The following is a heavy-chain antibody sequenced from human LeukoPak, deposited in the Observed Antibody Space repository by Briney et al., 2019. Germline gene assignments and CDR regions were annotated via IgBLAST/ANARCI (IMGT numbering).Heavy chain of an antibody. CDR1: GFTFSSYE. Sequence: GGSLRLSCAASGFTFSSYEMNWVRQAPGKGLEWVSYISSSGSTIYYADSVKGRFTISRDNAKNSLFLQMNSLRAEDTAVYYCARGSFLITFGGFIGWGQGTLVTVSS. CDR3: ARGSFLITFGGFIG. J-gene: IGHJ4*02. D-gene: IGHD3-16*02. V-gene: IGHV3-48*03. CDR2: ISSSGSTI.